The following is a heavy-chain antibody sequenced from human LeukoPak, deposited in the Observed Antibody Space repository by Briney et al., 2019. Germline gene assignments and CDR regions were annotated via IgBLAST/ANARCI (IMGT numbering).Heavy chain of an antibody. CDR3: AREPLYCSGGSCYHTPQNAFDI. J-gene: IGHJ3*02. Sequence: SETLSLTCTVSGGSISSYYWSWIRQPPGKGLEWIGYIYYSGSTNYNPSLKSRVTISVDTSKNQFSLKLSSVTAADTAVYYCAREPLYCSGGSCYHTPQNAFDIWGQGTMVTVSS. D-gene: IGHD2-15*01. V-gene: IGHV4-59*01. CDR1: GGSISSYY. CDR2: IYYSGST.